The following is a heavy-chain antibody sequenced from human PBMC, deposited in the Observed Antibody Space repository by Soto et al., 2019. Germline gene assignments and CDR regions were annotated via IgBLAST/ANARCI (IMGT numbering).Heavy chain of an antibody. J-gene: IGHJ5*02. CDR1: GYSFTSYW. V-gene: IGHV5-51*01. CDR3: ARMRGFYDSSGPSVNWFDP. Sequence: EVQLVQSGAEVKKPGESLKISCKGSGYSFTSYWIGWVRQMPGKGLEWMGIIYPGDSDTRYSPSFQGQVTISADKSISTAYLQWSSLKASDTAMYYCARMRGFYDSSGPSVNWFDPWGQGTLVTVSS. D-gene: IGHD3-22*01. CDR2: IYPGDSDT.